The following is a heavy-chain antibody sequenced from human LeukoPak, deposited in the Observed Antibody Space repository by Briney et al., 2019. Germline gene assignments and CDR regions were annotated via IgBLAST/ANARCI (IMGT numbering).Heavy chain of an antibody. CDR3: ATDLGYCSSTTCDTFDY. CDR2: ISTHDVNT. J-gene: IGHJ4*02. D-gene: IGHD2-2*01. V-gene: IGHV1-18*01. Sequence: ASVKVSCKXSGYTFTSSGISWVRQAPRQGLEWMGWISTHDVNTKYAQKLQGRVTLTTDTSTSTAYMELRSLRSDDTAVYYCATDLGYCSSTTCDTFDYWGQGTLITVSS. CDR1: GYTFTSSG.